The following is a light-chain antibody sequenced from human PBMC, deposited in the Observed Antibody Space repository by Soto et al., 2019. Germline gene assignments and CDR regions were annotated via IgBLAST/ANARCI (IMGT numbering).Light chain of an antibody. CDR2: AAS. Sequence: DIQMTQSPSSLSASVGDRVSITCRASQGITSSLNWYQQKPGKAPKVLIYAASSLQSGVPSRFSGSRSGTDFTLTISSLQPEDFATYYCQQTYTIPRTFGGGTKVDIK. V-gene: IGKV1-39*01. J-gene: IGKJ4*01. CDR1: QGITSS. CDR3: QQTYTIPRT.